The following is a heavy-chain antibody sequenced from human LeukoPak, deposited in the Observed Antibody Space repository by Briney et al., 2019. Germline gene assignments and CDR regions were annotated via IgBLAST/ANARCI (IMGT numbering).Heavy chain of an antibody. V-gene: IGHV3-43*02. CDR2: ISEDGGST. Sequence: GGSLRLSCAVSGFTVSSKYMSWVRQAAGKGLEWVSVISEDGGSTYYADSVKGRFTISRDNSKESLYLQVNSLRSEDTGMYYCAKNSGWFVEPLGFDIWGQGTMVTVSS. CDR3: AKNSGWFVEPLGFDI. D-gene: IGHD3-10*01. CDR1: GFTVSSKY. J-gene: IGHJ3*02.